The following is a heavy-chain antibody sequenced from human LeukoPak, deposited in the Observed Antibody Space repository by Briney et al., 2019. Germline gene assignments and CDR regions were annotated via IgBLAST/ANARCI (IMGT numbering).Heavy chain of an antibody. D-gene: IGHD3-22*01. CDR2: IKSKGGGATK. J-gene: IGHJ4*02. CDR3: ATDPDDSGTDGDIYF. V-gene: IGHV3-15*01. Sequence: GGSPRLSCVASGFTFSGAYMSWVRQAPGKGLEWVCLIKSKGGGATKEFAAPVKGRFTISRDDSRNTVYLQMNSLTSKDTGVYYCATDPDDSGTDGDIYFWGQGTLVTVSS. CDR1: GFTFSGAY.